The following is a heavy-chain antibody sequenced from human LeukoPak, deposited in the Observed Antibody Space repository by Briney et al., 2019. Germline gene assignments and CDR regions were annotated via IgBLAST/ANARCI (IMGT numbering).Heavy chain of an antibody. D-gene: IGHD3-9*01. Sequence: GGSLRLSCAASGFTFSSYAMSWVRQAPGKGLEWVSAISGSGGSTYYADSVKGRFTISRDNFKNTLYLQMNSLRAEDTAVYYCAKDHRDILTGYGLICDYWGQGTLVTVSS. V-gene: IGHV3-23*01. J-gene: IGHJ4*02. CDR3: AKDHRDILTGYGLICDY. CDR2: ISGSGGST. CDR1: GFTFSSYA.